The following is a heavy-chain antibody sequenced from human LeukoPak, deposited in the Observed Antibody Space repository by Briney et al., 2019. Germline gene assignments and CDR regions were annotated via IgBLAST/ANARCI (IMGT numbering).Heavy chain of an antibody. Sequence: GASVKVSCKASGGTFSSYAISWVRQAPGQGLEWMGGILPIFGTTYYAQKFQGRVTMTEDTSTDTAYMELSSLRSEDTAVYYCATAPRWRGGYGYYYYYMDVWGKGTTVTVSS. CDR3: ATAPRWRGGYGYYYYYMDV. D-gene: IGHD5-12*01. CDR1: GGTFSSYA. CDR2: ILPIFGTT. J-gene: IGHJ6*03. V-gene: IGHV1-69*06.